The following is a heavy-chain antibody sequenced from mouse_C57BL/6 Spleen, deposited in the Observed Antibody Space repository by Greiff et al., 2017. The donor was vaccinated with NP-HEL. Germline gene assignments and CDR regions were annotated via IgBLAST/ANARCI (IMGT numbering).Heavy chain of an antibody. CDR2: IDPETGGT. CDR1: GYTFTDYE. V-gene: IGHV1-15*01. J-gene: IGHJ1*03. D-gene: IGHD2-3*01. Sequence: QVQLQQSGAELVRPGASVTLSCKASGYTFTDYEMHWVKQTPVHGLEWIGAIDPETGGTAYNQKFKGKAILTADKSSSTAYMALRSLTSEDSAVYYCTREGYDGSEYFDVWGTGTTVTVSS. CDR3: TREGYDGSEYFDV.